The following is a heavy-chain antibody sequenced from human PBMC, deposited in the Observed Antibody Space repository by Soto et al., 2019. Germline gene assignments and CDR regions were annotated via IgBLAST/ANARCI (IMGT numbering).Heavy chain of an antibody. CDR1: GFTFSNYT. CDR2: ISSRSSYL. Sequence: EVQLVESGGGLVKPGGSLRLSCAASGFTFSNYTMNWVRQAPGKGLEWVSSISSRSSYLYYANSVKGRFTISRDNAKNPLYLQMNGLRAEDAAVYYCASVPRRIAAAGPSTGYYFDSWGRGALGPVSS. D-gene: IGHD6-25*01. J-gene: IGHJ4*02. V-gene: IGHV3-21*01. CDR3: ASVPRRIAAAGPSTGYYFDS.